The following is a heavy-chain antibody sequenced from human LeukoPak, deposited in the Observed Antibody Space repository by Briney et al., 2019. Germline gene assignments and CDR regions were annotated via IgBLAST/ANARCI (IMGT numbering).Heavy chain of an antibody. D-gene: IGHD3-10*01. V-gene: IGHV3-74*01. J-gene: IGHJ4*02. CDR2: IKTDGSGA. CDR1: GFTFSSYW. Sequence: GGSLRLSCAASGFTFSSYWMHWVRQAPGKGVVWVSRIKTDGSGAGYADSVKGRFTISRDNAKNTLYLQMNSLRAEDTAVYYCTRDLVYGSGSSDYWGQGTLDTVSS. CDR3: TRDLVYGSGSSDY.